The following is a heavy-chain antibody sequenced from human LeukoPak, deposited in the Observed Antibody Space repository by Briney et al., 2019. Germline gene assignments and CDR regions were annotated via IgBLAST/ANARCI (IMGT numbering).Heavy chain of an antibody. CDR2: INHSGST. Sequence: PSETLSLTCAVYGGSFSGYYWSWIRQPPGKGLEWIGEINHSGSTNYNPSLKSRVTISVDTSKNQFSLKLSSVTAADTAVYYCARQEKLPMIDYWGQGTLVTVSS. J-gene: IGHJ4*02. CDR1: GGSFSGYY. CDR3: ARQEKLPMIDY. D-gene: IGHD2-15*01. V-gene: IGHV4-34*01.